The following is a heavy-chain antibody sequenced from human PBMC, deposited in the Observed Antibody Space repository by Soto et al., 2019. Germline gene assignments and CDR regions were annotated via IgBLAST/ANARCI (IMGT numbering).Heavy chain of an antibody. CDR1: GYTFTSYG. D-gene: IGHD6-6*01. Sequence: QVQVVQSGAEVKKPGASVKVSCKTSGYTFTSYGISWVRQAPGQGLEWMGWISAYNGNTNYAQNLQGRATMTRDTSTSTVYMELRSLTSDDTAVYYCASERAESSSSSFFRYWGQGTLLTVSS. J-gene: IGHJ4*02. CDR2: ISAYNGNT. V-gene: IGHV1-18*01. CDR3: ASERAESSSSSFFRY.